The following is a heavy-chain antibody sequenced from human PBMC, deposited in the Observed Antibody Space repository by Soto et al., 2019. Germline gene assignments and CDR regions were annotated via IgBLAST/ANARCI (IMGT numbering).Heavy chain of an antibody. J-gene: IGHJ3*02. V-gene: IGHV1-69*06. Sequence: ASVKVSCKASGGTFSSYAISWVRQAPGQGLEWMGGIIPIFGTANYAQKFQGRVTITADKSTSTAYMELSSLRSEDTAVYYCASATMNGAFDIWGQGTMVTVSS. CDR3: ASATMNGAFDI. D-gene: IGHD3-22*01. CDR1: GGTFSSYA. CDR2: IIPIFGTA.